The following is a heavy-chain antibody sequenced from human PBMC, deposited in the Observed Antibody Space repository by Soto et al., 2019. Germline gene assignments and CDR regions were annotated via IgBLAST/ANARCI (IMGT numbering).Heavy chain of an antibody. CDR2: IYYRGST. D-gene: IGHD1-1*01. J-gene: IGHJ4*02. CDR1: GGSMNSATFY. Sequence: SETLSLTCTVSGGSMNSATFYWSWVRQHPEKGLEWIGYIYYRGSTYYNPSLESRVTISQDTSKNQFSLNLTSVTAEETAVYYCARGPPTPGGFDYWVQGTPVTVS. V-gene: IGHV4-31*03. CDR3: ARGPPTPGGFDY.